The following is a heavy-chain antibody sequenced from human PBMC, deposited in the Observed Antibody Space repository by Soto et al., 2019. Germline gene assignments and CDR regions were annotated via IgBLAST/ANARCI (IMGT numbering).Heavy chain of an antibody. J-gene: IGHJ4*02. Sequence: GGSLRLSCAASGFTFSSYAMSWVRKAPGKGLEWVSAISGSGGSTYYADSVKGRFTISRDNSKNTLYLQMNSLRAEDTAVYYCANDILTGPNYYFEYWGQGTLVTVSS. CDR2: ISGSGGST. D-gene: IGHD3-9*01. V-gene: IGHV3-23*01. CDR1: GFTFSSYA. CDR3: ANDILTGPNYYFEY.